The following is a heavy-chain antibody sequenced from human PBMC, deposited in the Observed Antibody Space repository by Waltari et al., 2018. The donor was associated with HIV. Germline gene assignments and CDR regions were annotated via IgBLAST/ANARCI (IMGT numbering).Heavy chain of an antibody. CDR3: ATSPTSPSYFGY. CDR1: GFTVISSY. D-gene: IGHD3-3*01. J-gene: IGHJ4*02. V-gene: IGHV3-53*01. Sequence: EVQLVVSGGGFIQHGGCLRLLCAACGFTVISSYSIWVRRAPVKGLEWVSVIYSGSSTYYADSVKGRFTSSRDNSKITLYLQMNSLRAEDTAVYYCATSPTSPSYFGYWGQGTLVTVSS. CDR2: IYSGSST.